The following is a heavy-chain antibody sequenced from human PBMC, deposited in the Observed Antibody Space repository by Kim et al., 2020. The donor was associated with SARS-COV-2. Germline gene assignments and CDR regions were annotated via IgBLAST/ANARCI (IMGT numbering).Heavy chain of an antibody. CDR1: GGSISGSDYY. Sequence: SETLSLTCTVSGGSISGSDYYWGWIRQPPGKGLEWIGSIFYSGTTYYNPSLRSRVTISVDTSKNQFSLRLSSVTAADMAVYYCARPLKLTLRTPLDIWGQGTMVSVSS. D-gene: IGHD1-7*01. J-gene: IGHJ3*02. V-gene: IGHV4-39*01. CDR2: IFYSGTT. CDR3: ARPLKLTLRTPLDI.